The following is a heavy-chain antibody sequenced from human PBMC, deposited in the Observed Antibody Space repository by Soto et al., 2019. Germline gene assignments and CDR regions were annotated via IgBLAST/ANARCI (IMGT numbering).Heavy chain of an antibody. CDR1: GYTFNTYD. Sequence: ASVKVSCKASGYTFNTYDLNWMRQAPGHGLERMGWTSVYNGNTNDAQKLQGRVTMTTDTPTSTAYMELRSLRSDDTAVYYCARVGGYCSSTSCYRWLDPWGQGTLVTVSS. CDR2: TSVYNGNT. D-gene: IGHD2-2*01. V-gene: IGHV1-18*04. J-gene: IGHJ5*02. CDR3: ARVGGYCSSTSCYRWLDP.